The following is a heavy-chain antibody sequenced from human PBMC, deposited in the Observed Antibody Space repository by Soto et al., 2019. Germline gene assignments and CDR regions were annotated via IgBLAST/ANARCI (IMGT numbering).Heavy chain of an antibody. Sequence: GGSLRLSCAASGYTSSSYRMHCERQAPGKGPECVYSFSSTSSYIYYADSVKGRFTISRDNTKNSLCLQMNSLRAEDTAVYYCARDKRVGGVPPYYYFSGMDVWGAGT. CDR2: FSSTSSYI. CDR1: GYTSSSYR. V-gene: IGHV3-21*01. J-gene: IGHJ6*02. D-gene: IGHD1-1*01. CDR3: ARDKRVGGVPPYYYFSGMDV.